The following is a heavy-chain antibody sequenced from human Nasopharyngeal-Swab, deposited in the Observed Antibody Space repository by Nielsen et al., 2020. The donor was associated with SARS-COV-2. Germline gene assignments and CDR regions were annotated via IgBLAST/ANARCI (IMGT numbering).Heavy chain of an antibody. CDR2: ISGSGGST. J-gene: IGHJ4*02. D-gene: IGHD2-2*01. CDR1: GFTFSSYA. CDR3: AKEVDYCSSTSCHEPYFDY. V-gene: IGHV3-23*01. Sequence: GGSLRLSCAASGFTFSSYAMSWARQAPGKGLEWVSAISGSGGSTYYADSVKGRFTISRDNSKNTLYLQMNSLRAEDTAVYYCAKEVDYCSSTSCHEPYFDYWGQGTLVTVSS.